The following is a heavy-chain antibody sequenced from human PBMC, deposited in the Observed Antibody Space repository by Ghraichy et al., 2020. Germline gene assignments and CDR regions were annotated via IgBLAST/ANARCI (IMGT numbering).Heavy chain of an antibody. V-gene: IGHV3-23*01. J-gene: IGHJ4*02. CDR2: ISGSGGST. D-gene: IGHD2-2*01. CDR1: GFTFSSYA. CDR3: AKDQCSSTSCPCDY. Sequence: GGSLRLSCAASGFTFSSYAMSWVRQAPGKGLEWVSAISGSGGSTYYADSVKGRFTISRDNSMNTLYLQMNSLRAEDTAVYYCAKDQCSSTSCPCDYWGQGTLVTVSS.